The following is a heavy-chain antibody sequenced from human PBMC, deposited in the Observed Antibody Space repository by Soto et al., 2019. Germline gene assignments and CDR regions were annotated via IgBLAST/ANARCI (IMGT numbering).Heavy chain of an antibody. CDR3: VRDTAYCSGGTCYSSHDMDV. J-gene: IGHJ6*02. CDR2: ISYDGRNK. V-gene: IGHV3-30*04. CDR1: GFTFSSYA. D-gene: IGHD2-15*01. Sequence: QVQLVEPGGGVVQPGRSLRLSCAASGFTFSSYAMHWVRQAPGKGLEWVAVISYDGRNKYYADSVKGRFTISRDNSKNTLYLEMNSLRVEDTAVYHCVRDTAYCSGGTCYSSHDMDVWGQGTTVTVSS.